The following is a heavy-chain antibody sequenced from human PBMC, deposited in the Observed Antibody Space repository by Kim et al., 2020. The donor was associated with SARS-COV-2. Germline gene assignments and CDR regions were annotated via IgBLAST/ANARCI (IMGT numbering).Heavy chain of an antibody. J-gene: IGHJ4*02. D-gene: IGHD6-13*01. CDR3: AKALYSSSWYLSAY. V-gene: IGHV3-23*01. CDR1: GFTFSSYA. Sequence: GGSLRLSCAASGFTFSSYAMTWVRQAPGKGLEWVSAITDSGGSTFYADSVKGRFTISRDNSKNTLYLQMNSLRAEDTAVYYCAKALYSSSWYLSAYWGQGTLVTVSS. CDR2: ITDSGGST.